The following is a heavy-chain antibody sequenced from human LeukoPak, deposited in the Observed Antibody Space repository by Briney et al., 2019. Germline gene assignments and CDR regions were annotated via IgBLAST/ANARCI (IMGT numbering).Heavy chain of an antibody. CDR1: GGSISSSSYY. Sequence: SETLSLTCTVSGGSISSSSYYWGWIRQPPGKGLEWIGSTYYSGRTYYNPSLKSRVTISVDTSKNQFSLKLSSVTAADTAVYYCARDTGTVVDYWGQGTLVTVSS. CDR2: TYYSGRT. CDR3: ARDTGTVVDY. D-gene: IGHD4-23*01. V-gene: IGHV4-39*07. J-gene: IGHJ4*02.